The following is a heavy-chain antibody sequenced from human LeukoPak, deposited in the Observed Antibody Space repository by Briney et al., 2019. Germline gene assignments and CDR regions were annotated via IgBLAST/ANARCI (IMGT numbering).Heavy chain of an antibody. J-gene: IGHJ4*02. CDR3: ATLNSYGYLKADY. Sequence: ASVKVSCKVSGYTRTELSMHWVRQAPGKGLEWMGGFDPEDGETIYAQKFQGRVTMTEDTSTDTAYMELSSLRSEDTAVYYCATLNSYGYLKADYWGQGTLVTVSS. CDR2: FDPEDGET. CDR1: GYTRTELS. V-gene: IGHV1-24*01. D-gene: IGHD5-18*01.